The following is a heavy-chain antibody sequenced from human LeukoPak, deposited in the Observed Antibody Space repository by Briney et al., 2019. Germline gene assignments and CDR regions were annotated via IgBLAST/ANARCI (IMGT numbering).Heavy chain of an antibody. J-gene: IGHJ3*02. Sequence: PSETLSLTCTVSGGSISSYYWSWIRQPPGKGLEWIGYIYYSGSTNYNPSLKSRVTISVDTSKNQFSLKLSSVTAADTAVYYCVHLPISRRGAFDIWGQGTMVTVSS. D-gene: IGHD3-3*02. CDR3: VHLPISRRGAFDI. CDR2: IYYSGST. CDR1: GGSISSYY. V-gene: IGHV4-59*08.